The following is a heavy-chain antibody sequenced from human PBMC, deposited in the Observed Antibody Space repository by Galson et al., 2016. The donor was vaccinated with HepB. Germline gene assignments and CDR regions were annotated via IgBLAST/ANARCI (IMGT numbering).Heavy chain of an antibody. D-gene: IGHD3-10*01. Sequence: SETLSLTCTVSGGSISSYYWSWIRQPPGKGLEWIGYIYYTGNTNYNPSLKSRVTISVDTSKDQFSLNLSSVTAADTAVYYCAREFGTWGQGTLVTVSS. CDR3: AREFGT. V-gene: IGHV4-59*12. CDR2: IYYTGNT. CDR1: GGSISSYY. J-gene: IGHJ5*02.